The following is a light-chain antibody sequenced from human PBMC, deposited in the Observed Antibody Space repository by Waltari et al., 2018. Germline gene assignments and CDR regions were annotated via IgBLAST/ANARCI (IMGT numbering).Light chain of an antibody. CDR2: EDD. CDR1: SGSIASNY. Sequence: FMLTQPHSVSESPGKTVTISCTGSSGSIASNYVQWYHQRPGSAPTTVIFEDDQRPSGVPDRFSGSIDSSSNSASLTISGLKTEDEADYYCQSYDSSNHVVFGGGTALTVL. J-gene: IGLJ2*01. CDR3: QSYDSSNHVV. V-gene: IGLV6-57*02.